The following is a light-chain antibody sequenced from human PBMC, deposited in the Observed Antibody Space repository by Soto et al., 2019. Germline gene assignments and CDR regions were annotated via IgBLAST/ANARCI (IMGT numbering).Light chain of an antibody. Sequence: QSALTQPASVSGSPGQSITISCTGTSNDVGVYNYVSWYQQHPGRAPKLMIYDVSNRPSGVSDRFSGSKSGNTASLTISGLQAEDEADYYCSSYRSVNTVIFGGVIFGGGTKLTVL. CDR2: DVS. CDR3: SSYRSVNTVIFGGVI. V-gene: IGLV2-14*03. CDR1: SNDVGVYNY. J-gene: IGLJ2*01.